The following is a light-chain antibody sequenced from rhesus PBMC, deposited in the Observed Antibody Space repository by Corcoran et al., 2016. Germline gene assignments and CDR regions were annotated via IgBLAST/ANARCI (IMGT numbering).Light chain of an antibody. CDR2: KAS. CDR3: QQYSSRPLT. V-gene: IGKV1-22*01. J-gene: IGKJ4*01. Sequence: DIQMTQSPSSLSASVGDTVTIPCRASQGISSWLAWYQQKPGKAPKLLIYKASSLQSGVPSRFSGSGSGTDFTLTISSLQSEDFATYYCQQYSSRPLTFGGGTKVELK. CDR1: QGISSW.